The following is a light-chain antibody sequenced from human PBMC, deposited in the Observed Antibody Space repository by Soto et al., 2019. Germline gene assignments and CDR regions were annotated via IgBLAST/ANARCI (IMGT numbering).Light chain of an antibody. CDR3: QRYISAPFT. CDR2: AAS. CDR1: QGISNY. J-gene: IGKJ3*01. Sequence: DIRMTQSPSSLSASVGDRVTITCRATQGISNYLAWYQQKPGKVPKLLIYAASTLQSGVPSRFSGSGSGTDFTLTISSLQPEDVATYYCQRYISAPFTFGPGTNVDIK. V-gene: IGKV1-27*01.